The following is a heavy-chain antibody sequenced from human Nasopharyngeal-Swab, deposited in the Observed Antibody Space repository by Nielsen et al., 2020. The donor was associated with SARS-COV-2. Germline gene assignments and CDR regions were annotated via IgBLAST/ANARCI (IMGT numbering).Heavy chain of an antibody. D-gene: IGHD3/OR15-3a*01. CDR1: GGSFSGYY. J-gene: IGHJ6*02. CDR3: ARARDLPYYYYGMDV. V-gene: IGHV4-34*01. CDR2: INHSGST. Sequence: GSLRLSCAVYGGSFSGYYWRWIRQPPGKGLEWIGEINHSGSTNYNPSLKSRVTISVDTSKNQFSLKLSSVTAADTAVYYCARARDLPYYYYGMDVWGQGTTVTVSS.